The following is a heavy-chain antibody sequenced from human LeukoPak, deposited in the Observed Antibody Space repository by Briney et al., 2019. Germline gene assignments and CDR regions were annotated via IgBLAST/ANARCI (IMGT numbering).Heavy chain of an antibody. CDR3: AKRTKAMVVDY. J-gene: IGHJ4*02. CDR2: IWYDGSNK. D-gene: IGHD5-18*01. Sequence: GGSLRLSSAASGFTFSTHGMHWVRQAPGKGLEWVAFIWYDGSNKYYADSVKGRFTISRDNSKNTLYLQMNSLRTEDTAVYYCAKRTKAMVVDYWGQGTLVTVSS. V-gene: IGHV3-30*02. CDR1: GFTFSTHG.